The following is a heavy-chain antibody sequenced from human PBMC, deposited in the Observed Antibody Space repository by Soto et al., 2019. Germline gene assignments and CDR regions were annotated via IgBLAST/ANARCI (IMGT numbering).Heavy chain of an antibody. CDR3: ARESLEYCGGDCYSSPFDY. CDR1: GGSISSDDYY. J-gene: IGHJ4*02. V-gene: IGHV4-31*03. CDR2: IHYSGST. Sequence: QVQLQESGPGLVKPSQTLSLTCTVSGGSISSDDYYWSWIRQHPGKGLEWIGYIHYSGSTFYNSSLKSRVNASLDTSKGQFSLKLSSVTAADTAVYYCARESLEYCGGDCYSSPFDYWGQGVLVTVSS. D-gene: IGHD2-21*02.